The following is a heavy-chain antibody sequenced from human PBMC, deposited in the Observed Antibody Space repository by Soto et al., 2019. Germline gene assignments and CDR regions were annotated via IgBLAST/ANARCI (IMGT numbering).Heavy chain of an antibody. CDR3: ARLLSDSFDI. Sequence: SETLSLTCTVSGGSIRSYYWSWIRQPPGKGLEWIGYIYYSGSTNYNPSLKSRVTISVDTSKNQFSLTLTSVTAADTAVYYCARLLSDSFDIWGQGTTVTVSS. CDR2: IYYSGST. J-gene: IGHJ3*02. V-gene: IGHV4-59*08. CDR1: GGSIRSYY.